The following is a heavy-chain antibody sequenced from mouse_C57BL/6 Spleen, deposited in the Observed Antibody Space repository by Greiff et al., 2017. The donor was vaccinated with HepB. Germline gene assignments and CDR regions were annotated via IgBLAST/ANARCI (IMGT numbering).Heavy chain of an antibody. CDR3: ARRAVVPYYAMDY. D-gene: IGHD1-1*01. Sequence: QVQLQQPGAELVMPGASVKLSCKASGYTFTSYWMHWVKQRPGQGLEWIGEIDPSDSYTNYNQKFKGKSTLTVDKSSSTAYMQLSSLTSEDSAVYDCARRAVVPYYAMDYWGQGTSVTVSS. V-gene: IGHV1-69*01. CDR1: GYTFTSYW. J-gene: IGHJ4*01. CDR2: IDPSDSYT.